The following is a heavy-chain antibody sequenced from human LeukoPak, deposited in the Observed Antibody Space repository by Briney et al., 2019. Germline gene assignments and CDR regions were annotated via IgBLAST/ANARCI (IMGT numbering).Heavy chain of an antibody. V-gene: IGHV1-18*01. D-gene: IGHD4-17*01. J-gene: IGHJ4*02. Sequence: ASVKVPCKASGYTFTSYGISWVRQAPGQGLEWMGWISAYNGNTNYAQKLQGRVTMTTDTSTSTAYMELRSLRSDDTAVYYCARSYGDYAWGYYFDYWGQGTLVTVSS. CDR3: ARSYGDYAWGYYFDY. CDR2: ISAYNGNT. CDR1: GYTFTSYG.